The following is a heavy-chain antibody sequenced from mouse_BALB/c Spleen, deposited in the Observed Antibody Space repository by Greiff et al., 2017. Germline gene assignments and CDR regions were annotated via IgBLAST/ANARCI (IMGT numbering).Heavy chain of an antibody. CDR3: ARNPYYYGSSPYAMDY. V-gene: IGHV2-2*02. CDR2: IWSGGST. Sequence: VQLQESGPGLVQPSQSLSITCTVSGFSLTSYGVHWVRQSPGKGLEWLGVIWSGGSTDYNAAFISRLSISKDNSKSQVFFKMNSLQANDTAIYYCARNPYYYGSSPYAMDYWGQGTSVTVSS. D-gene: IGHD1-1*01. J-gene: IGHJ4*01. CDR1: GFSLTSYG.